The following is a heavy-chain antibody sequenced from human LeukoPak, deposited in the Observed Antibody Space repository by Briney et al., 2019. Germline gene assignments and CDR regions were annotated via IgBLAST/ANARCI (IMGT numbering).Heavy chain of an antibody. CDR3: ARDRGSGWYEPDY. J-gene: IGHJ4*02. CDR2: INHSGST. CDR1: GGSFSGYY. D-gene: IGHD6-19*01. Sequence: SETLSLTCAVYGGSFSGYYWSWIRQPPGKGLEWIGEINHSGSTNYNPSLKSRVTISVDTSKNQFSLKLSSVTAADTAVYYCARDRGSGWYEPDYWGQGTLVTVSS. V-gene: IGHV4-34*01.